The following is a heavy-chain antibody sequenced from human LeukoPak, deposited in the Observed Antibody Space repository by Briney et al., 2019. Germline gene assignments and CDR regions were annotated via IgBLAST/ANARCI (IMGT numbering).Heavy chain of an antibody. Sequence: ASVKVSCKASGHTFTGYYMHWVRQAPGQGLEWMGWINPNSGGTNYAQKFQGRVTMTRDTSISTAYMELSRLRSDDTAVYYCARAGVVVAATDFDYWGQGTLVTVSS. J-gene: IGHJ4*02. CDR3: ARAGVVVAATDFDY. D-gene: IGHD2-15*01. V-gene: IGHV1-2*02. CDR2: INPNSGGT. CDR1: GHTFTGYY.